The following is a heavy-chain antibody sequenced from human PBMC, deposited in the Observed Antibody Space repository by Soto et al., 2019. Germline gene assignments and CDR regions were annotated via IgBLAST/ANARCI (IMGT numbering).Heavy chain of an antibody. J-gene: IGHJ3*02. CDR2: IIPIFGTA. Sequence: QVQLVQSGAEVKKAGSSVKVSCKASGGTFSSYAISWVRQAPGQGLEWMGGIIPIFGTANYAQKFQGRVTITADESTSTAYMELSSLRSEDTAVYYCARDIIQWLALYDAFDIWGQGTMVTVSS. CDR3: ARDIIQWLALYDAFDI. CDR1: GGTFSSYA. D-gene: IGHD6-19*01. V-gene: IGHV1-69*01.